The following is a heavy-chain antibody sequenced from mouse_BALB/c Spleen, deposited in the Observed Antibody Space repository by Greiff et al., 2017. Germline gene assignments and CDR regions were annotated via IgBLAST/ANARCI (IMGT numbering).Heavy chain of an antibody. J-gene: IGHJ3*01. V-gene: IGHV5-9-4*01. CDR2: ISSGGSYT. CDR3: ARDRPSWFAY. CDR1: GFTFSSYA. Sequence: EVQLVESGGGLVKPGGSLKLSCAASGFTFSSYAMSWVRQSPEKRLEWVAEISSGGSYTYYPDTVTGRFTISRDNAKNTLYLEMSSLRSEDTAMYYCARDRPSWFAYWGQGTLVTVSA.